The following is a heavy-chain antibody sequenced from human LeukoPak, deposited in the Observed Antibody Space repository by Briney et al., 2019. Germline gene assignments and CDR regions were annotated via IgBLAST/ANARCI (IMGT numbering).Heavy chain of an antibody. Sequence: GGSLRLSCAASGFTFSSYGMHWVRQAPGKGLEWVAVISYDGSNKYYADSVKGRFTISRDNSKNTLYLQMNSLRAEDTAVYYCAKDPRVYNYYDSSGYYAWGQGTLVTVSS. CDR2: ISYDGSNK. V-gene: IGHV3-30*18. CDR3: AKDPRVYNYYDSSGYYA. CDR1: GFTFSSYG. J-gene: IGHJ5*02. D-gene: IGHD3-22*01.